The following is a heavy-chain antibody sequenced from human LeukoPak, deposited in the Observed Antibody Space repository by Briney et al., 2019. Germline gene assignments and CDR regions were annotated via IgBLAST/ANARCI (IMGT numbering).Heavy chain of an antibody. D-gene: IGHD2-2*01. Sequence: GASVKVSCKASGYTFTGYYMHWVRQAPGQGLEWMGIINPSGGSTSYAQKFQGRVTMTRDTSTSTVYMELSSLRSEDTAVYYCARDGRYCSSTSCRTVTPFDYWGQGTLVTVSS. CDR1: GYTFTGYY. CDR2: INPSGGST. CDR3: ARDGRYCSSTSCRTVTPFDY. J-gene: IGHJ4*02. V-gene: IGHV1-46*01.